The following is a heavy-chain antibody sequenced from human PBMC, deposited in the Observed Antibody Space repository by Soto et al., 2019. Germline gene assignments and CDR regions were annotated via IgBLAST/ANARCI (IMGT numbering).Heavy chain of an antibody. Sequence: QITLKESGPTLVKPTQTLTLTCSFSGFSLITSGVGVAWIRQPPGKPLEWLALIYWDDDKRYRPSLETRLTITKDTSKNQVVLTMTNMDSVDTATYYCAYLPCSGGSCYWFSYSGMDVWGQGTTVTVSS. CDR1: GFSLITSGVG. CDR3: AYLPCSGGSCYWFSYSGMDV. V-gene: IGHV2-5*02. D-gene: IGHD2-15*01. CDR2: IYWDDDK. J-gene: IGHJ6*02.